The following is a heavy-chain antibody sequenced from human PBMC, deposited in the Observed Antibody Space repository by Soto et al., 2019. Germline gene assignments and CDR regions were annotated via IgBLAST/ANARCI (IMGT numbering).Heavy chain of an antibody. Sequence: QVQLVESGGGVVQPGRSLRLSCAASGFTFSSYGMHWVRQAPGKGLEWVAVISYDGSKQYYEDSVEGRFTISRDNSKNSLYLEMNSLRAEDTAVYYCAKDVFRLLKWLAFYGMDVWGQGTTVTVSS. J-gene: IGHJ6*02. CDR2: ISYDGSKQ. V-gene: IGHV3-30*18. D-gene: IGHD3-3*01. CDR1: GFTFSSYG. CDR3: AKDVFRLLKWLAFYGMDV.